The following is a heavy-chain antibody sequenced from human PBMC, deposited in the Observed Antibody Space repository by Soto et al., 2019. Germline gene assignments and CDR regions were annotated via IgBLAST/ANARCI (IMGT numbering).Heavy chain of an antibody. CDR2: LYHSGSN. CDR3: ARDQNAYSSSWYTAFDI. Sequence: QVQLQESGPGLVKPSGTRSLTGAVSGGSISSITCGSWVRQPPGKGLEWIGELYHSGSNNYNPSRTSRVTISVDKSKNQFYLKLSSVTAADTAGYYCARDQNAYSSSWYTAFDIWGQGTMVTVSS. D-gene: IGHD6-13*01. V-gene: IGHV4-4*02. J-gene: IGHJ3*02. CDR1: GGSISSITC.